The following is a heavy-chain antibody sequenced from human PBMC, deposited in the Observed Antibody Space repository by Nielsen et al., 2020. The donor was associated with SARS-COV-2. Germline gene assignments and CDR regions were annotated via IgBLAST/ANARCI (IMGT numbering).Heavy chain of an antibody. CDR1: GFTFSSYW. CDR3: ARAGYCSSTSCYLYYYYYMDV. D-gene: IGHD2-2*01. V-gene: IGHV3-74*01. CDR2: INSDGSST. J-gene: IGHJ6*03. Sequence: GGSLRLSCAASGFTFSSYWMHWVRQAPGKGLVWVSRINSDGSSTSYADSVKGRFTISRDNAKNTLYLQMNSLRAEDTAVYYCARAGYCSSTSCYLYYYYYMDVWGKGTTVTVSS.